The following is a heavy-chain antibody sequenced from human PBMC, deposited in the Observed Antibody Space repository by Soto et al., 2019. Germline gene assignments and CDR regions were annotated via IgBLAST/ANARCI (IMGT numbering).Heavy chain of an antibody. CDR1: GGSFSGYY. D-gene: IGHD2-15*01. Sequence: QVQLQQWGAGLWKPSETLSLTCAVYGGSFSGYYWSWIRQPPGKGLEWIGEINHSGSTNYNPSLKSRVTISVDTSKNQFSLKLSSVTAADTAVYYCARPYCSGGSCYSYYFDYWGQGTLVTVSS. CDR2: INHSGST. CDR3: ARPYCSGGSCYSYYFDY. V-gene: IGHV4-34*01. J-gene: IGHJ4*02.